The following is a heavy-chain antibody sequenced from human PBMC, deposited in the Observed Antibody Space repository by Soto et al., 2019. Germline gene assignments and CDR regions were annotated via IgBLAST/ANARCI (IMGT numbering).Heavy chain of an antibody. CDR2: IFHSGST. J-gene: IGHJ5*02. Sequence: QVQLQESGPGLLKPSQTLSLTCSVSGGSITSRDFYWSRVRQHPEKGLEWIAYIFHSGSTDYNPSLKSRIIISADTSKNQFSLKLTSVTAADTAVYYCVRGGIAGNWFDPWGQGTLVTVSS. V-gene: IGHV4-31*03. CDR1: GGSITSRDFY. D-gene: IGHD6-13*01. CDR3: VRGGIAGNWFDP.